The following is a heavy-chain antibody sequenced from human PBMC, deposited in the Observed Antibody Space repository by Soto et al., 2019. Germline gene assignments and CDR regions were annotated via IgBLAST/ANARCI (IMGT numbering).Heavy chain of an antibody. CDR1: GGSISSGGYY. J-gene: IGHJ4*02. CDR3: ARVPLEMATVDY. D-gene: IGHD5-12*01. CDR2: IYYSGST. V-gene: IGHV4-31*03. Sequence: SETLSLTCTVSGGSISSGGYYWSWIRQHPGKGLEWIGYIYYSGSTYYNPSLKSRVTISVDTSKNQFSLKLSSVTAADTAVCYCARVPLEMATVDYWGQGTLVTVSS.